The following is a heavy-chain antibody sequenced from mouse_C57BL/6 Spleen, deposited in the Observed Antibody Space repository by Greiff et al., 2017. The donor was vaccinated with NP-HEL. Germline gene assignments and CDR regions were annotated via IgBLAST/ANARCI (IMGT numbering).Heavy chain of an antibody. D-gene: IGHD2-1*01. J-gene: IGHJ3*01. CDR3: AREGDGNLPAWFAY. CDR1: GYSFTDYN. CDR2: INPNYGTT. Sequence: VQLQQSGPELVKPGASVKISCKASGYSFTDYNMNWVKQSNGKSLEWIGVINPNYGTTSYNQKFKGKATVTVDQSSSTAYMQLNSLTSEDSAVYYCAREGDGNLPAWFAYWGQGTLVTVSA. V-gene: IGHV1-39*01.